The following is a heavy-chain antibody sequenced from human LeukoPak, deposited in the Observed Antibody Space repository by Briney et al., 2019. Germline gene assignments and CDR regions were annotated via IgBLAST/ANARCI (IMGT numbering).Heavy chain of an antibody. CDR2: IYYSGST. CDR1: VGSIISYF. J-gene: IGHJ4*02. V-gene: IGHV4-59*01. CDR3: ARHDCSSTSCYMDC. D-gene: IGHD2-2*02. Sequence: SETLSLTRIVSVGSIISYFWSSMRPPPGGGVEGIGYIYYSGSTNDNPSPQSRVTMSVDTSKNQFSLKLSSVTAADTAVYYCARHDCSSTSCYMDCWGQGTLVTVSS.